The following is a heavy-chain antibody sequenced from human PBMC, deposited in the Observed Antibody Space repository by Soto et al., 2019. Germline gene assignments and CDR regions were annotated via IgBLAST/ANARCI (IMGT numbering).Heavy chain of an antibody. J-gene: IGHJ6*02. CDR1: GFTFSSYE. D-gene: IGHD6-6*01. Sequence: LRLSCAASGFTFSSYEMNWVRQAPGKGLEWVSYISSSGSTIYYADSVKGRFTIPRDNAKNSLYLQMNSLRAEDTAVYYCAREGVVDGSSSGFEDVWGQGTTVTVSS. CDR2: ISSSGSTI. CDR3: AREGVVDGSSSGFEDV. V-gene: IGHV3-48*03.